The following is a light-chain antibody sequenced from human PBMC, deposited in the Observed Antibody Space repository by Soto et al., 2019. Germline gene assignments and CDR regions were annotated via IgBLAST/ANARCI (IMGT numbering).Light chain of an antibody. CDR1: QSVSNDF. CDR2: GAS. CDR3: QQYGSSPPRT. V-gene: IGKV3-20*01. Sequence: EIVLTQSPGILSLSPGERATLSCRASQSVSNDFLAWYQQKPGQAPRLLVFGASTRATDVPDRFSGSGSGADFTLTSSRLEPEDFTVYYCQQYGSSPPRTFGQGTQVEMK. J-gene: IGKJ1*01.